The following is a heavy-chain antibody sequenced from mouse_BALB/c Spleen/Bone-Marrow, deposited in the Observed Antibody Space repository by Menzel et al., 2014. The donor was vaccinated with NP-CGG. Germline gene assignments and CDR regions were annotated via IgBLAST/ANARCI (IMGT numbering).Heavy chain of an antibody. V-gene: IGHV5-9-4*01. Sequence: EVKLVESGGGLVKPGGSLKLSCAASGFTFSSYAMSWVRQSPEKRLEWVAEISSGGSYTYYPDTVTGRFTISRDNAKNTLYLEMSSLRSEDTAMYYCARSPQRDYAMDYWGQGTSVIVSS. D-gene: IGHD3-2*02. CDR1: GFTFSSYA. J-gene: IGHJ4*01. CDR2: ISSGGSYT. CDR3: ARSPQRDYAMDY.